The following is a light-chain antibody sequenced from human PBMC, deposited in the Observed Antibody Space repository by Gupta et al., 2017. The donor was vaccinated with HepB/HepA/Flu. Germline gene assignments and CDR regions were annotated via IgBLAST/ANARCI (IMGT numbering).Light chain of an antibody. CDR3: SAWDSSLSIVL. Sequence: HAGLTQTPSVSKGLRQTATLTCLGNSNNVCNEGAAWLLQHQGHPPKLLSYRNNDRPSGISEGFSASRSGNTASLTITGLQPEDEGDYYCSAWDSSLSIVLFGGGTKLTVL. CDR2: RNN. J-gene: IGLJ2*01. V-gene: IGLV10-54*04. CDR1: SNNVCNEG.